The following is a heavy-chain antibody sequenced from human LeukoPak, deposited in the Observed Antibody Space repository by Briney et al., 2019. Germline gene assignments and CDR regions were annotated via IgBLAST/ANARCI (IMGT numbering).Heavy chain of an antibody. CDR1: GXSISSYY. CDR3: ARQVAGGNTALDP. J-gene: IGHJ5*02. D-gene: IGHD5-18*01. Sequence: SETLSLTCTVSGXSISSYYWSWIRQPPGKGLEWIGYIYYSGSTNYNPYSGSTNYNPSLKSRVTISVDTSKNQFSLKLSSVTAADTAVYYCARQVAGGNTALDPWGQGTLVTVSS. CDR2: IYYSGSTNYNPYSGST. V-gene: IGHV4-59*08.